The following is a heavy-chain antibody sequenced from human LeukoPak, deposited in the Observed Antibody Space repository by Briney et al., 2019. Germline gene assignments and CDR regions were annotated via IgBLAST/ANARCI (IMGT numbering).Heavy chain of an antibody. CDR2: INGDGSST. D-gene: IGHD2-15*01. CDR1: GFAFNKYW. Sequence: GGSLRLSCAASGFAFNKYWVHWVRQVPGKGLVWVSRINGDGSSTMYADSVKGRFTISRDNAKNTLYLQMNSLGAEDTAVYYCAKTDSTIPNLLDVWGQGTTVTVSS. V-gene: IGHV3-74*03. CDR3: AKTDSTIPNLLDV. J-gene: IGHJ6*02.